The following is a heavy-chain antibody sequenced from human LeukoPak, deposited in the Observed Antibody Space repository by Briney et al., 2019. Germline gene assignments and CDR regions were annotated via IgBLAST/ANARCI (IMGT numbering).Heavy chain of an antibody. Sequence: ASVKVSCKASGGTFSSYAISWVRQAPGQGLEWMGGIIPIFGTANYAQKFQGRVTITADESTSTAYMELSSLRSEDTAVYYCARNEAPYYDSSGYTNWFDPWGQGTLVTVSS. D-gene: IGHD3-22*01. CDR3: ARNEAPYYDSSGYTNWFDP. CDR1: GGTFSSYA. J-gene: IGHJ5*02. V-gene: IGHV1-69*13. CDR2: IIPIFGTA.